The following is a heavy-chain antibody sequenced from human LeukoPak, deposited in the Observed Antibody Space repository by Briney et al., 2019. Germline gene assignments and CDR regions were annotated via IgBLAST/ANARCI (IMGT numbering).Heavy chain of an antibody. Sequence: GGSLRLSCAASGFTFSSYSMNCVRQAPGKGLEWVSVIYSGGSTYYADSVKGRFTISRDNSKNTLYLQMNSLRAEDTAVYYCARVAVAGTPSFDYWGQGTLVTVSS. CDR2: IYSGGST. J-gene: IGHJ4*02. V-gene: IGHV3-66*01. D-gene: IGHD6-19*01. CDR3: ARVAVAGTPSFDY. CDR1: GFTFSSYS.